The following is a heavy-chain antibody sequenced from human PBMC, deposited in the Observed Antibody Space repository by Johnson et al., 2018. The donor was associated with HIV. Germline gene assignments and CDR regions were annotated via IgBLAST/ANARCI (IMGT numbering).Heavy chain of an antibody. CDR3: ARGRLRSGATDAFDI. V-gene: IGHV3-30*03. CDR2: ISYDGSNK. D-gene: IGHD1-26*01. J-gene: IGHJ3*02. CDR1: GFTFSSYG. Sequence: QVQLVESGGGVVQPGRSLRLSCAASGFTFSSYGMHWVRQAPGKGLEWVAVISYDGSNKYYADSVKGRFTISRDKSKNTLYLQMNSLRAEDTAVYYCARGRLRSGATDAFDIWGQGTMVTVSS.